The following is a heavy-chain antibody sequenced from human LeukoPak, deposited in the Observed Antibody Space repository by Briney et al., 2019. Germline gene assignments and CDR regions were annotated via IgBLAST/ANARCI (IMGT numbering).Heavy chain of an antibody. CDR2: INRDGSEK. Sequence: GGSLRLSCAASGFTFSRYWMSWVRQAPRKGLEWVANINRDGSEKHYVDSVKGRFTISRENAKNSLYLQMSSLSAEDTAVYYCAREEGIDGSGYYYVLGYWGQGTLVTVSS. D-gene: IGHD3-22*01. V-gene: IGHV3-7*01. CDR3: AREEGIDGSGYYYVLGY. J-gene: IGHJ4*02. CDR1: GFTFSRYW.